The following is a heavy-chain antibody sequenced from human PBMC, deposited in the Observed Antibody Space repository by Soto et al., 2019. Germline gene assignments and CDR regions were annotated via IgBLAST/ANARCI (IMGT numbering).Heavy chain of an antibody. CDR3: ARGYSGYDN. J-gene: IGHJ4*02. Sequence: QVQLQESGPGLVKPWETLSLTCTVSGGSISSYYWSWIRQPPGKGLEWIGYIYYSGSTNYNPSLKSRVTISVDTSKNQFSLKLSSVTAADTAVYYCARGYSGYDNWGQGTLVTVSS. CDR1: GGSISSYY. V-gene: IGHV4-59*01. CDR2: IYYSGST. D-gene: IGHD5-12*01.